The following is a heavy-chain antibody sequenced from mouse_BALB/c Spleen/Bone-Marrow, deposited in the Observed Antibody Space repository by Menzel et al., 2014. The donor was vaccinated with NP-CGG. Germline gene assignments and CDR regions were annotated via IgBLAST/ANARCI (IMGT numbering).Heavy chain of an antibody. Sequence: SVPELETPGDSVKISCKASGYSFTDYNMNRVKQYNGQRLEWIGNVDPYYGATTYNQKFKGKATLTVDKSSSTAYMQLERLTSEYSAVYYCARSYNSFDFWGQGTTLTVSS. CDR3: ARSYNSFDF. J-gene: IGHJ2*01. CDR2: VDPYYGAT. CDR1: GYSFTDYN. V-gene: IGHV1-39*01.